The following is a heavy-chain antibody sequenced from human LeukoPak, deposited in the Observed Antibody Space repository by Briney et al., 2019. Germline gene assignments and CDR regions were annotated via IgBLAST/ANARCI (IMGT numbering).Heavy chain of an antibody. CDR3: AKDRWGAVASFDY. D-gene: IGHD6-19*01. CDR1: GFTFTNYW. V-gene: IGHV3-7*01. CDR2: IKQDRSEK. Sequence: PGGSLRLSCAASGFTFTNYWMSWVRQAPGKGLELVANIKQDRSEKYYVDSVKGRFTISRDNAKNSLYLQMNSLRAEDTAVYYCAKDRWGAVASFDYWGQGTLVTVSS. J-gene: IGHJ4*02.